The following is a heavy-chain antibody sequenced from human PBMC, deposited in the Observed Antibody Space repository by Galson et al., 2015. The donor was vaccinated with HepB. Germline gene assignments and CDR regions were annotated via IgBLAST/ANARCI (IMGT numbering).Heavy chain of an antibody. V-gene: IGHV3-23*01. CDR1: GFTFSTYT. CDR3: ARRYSGYFDL. CDR2: IISAGNT. J-gene: IGHJ4*02. D-gene: IGHD1-26*01. Sequence: SLRLSCAASGFTFSTYTMSRVRQAPGKGLEWVSAIISAGNTYYIDSVKGRFTISRDNSKNTLYLQMNSLRVEDTAVYFCARRYSGYFDLWGRGTLVTVSS.